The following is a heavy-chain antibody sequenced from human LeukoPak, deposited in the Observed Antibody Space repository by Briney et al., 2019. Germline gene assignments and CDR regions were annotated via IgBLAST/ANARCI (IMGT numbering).Heavy chain of an antibody. D-gene: IGHD7-27*01. V-gene: IGHV4-59*01. Sequence: PSETLSLTCTVSGGSISSYYWSWIWQPPGKGLEWIGYIYYSGSTNYNPSLKSRVTISVDTSKNQFSLKLSSVTAADTAVYYCATGEQGDAFDIWGQGTMVTVSS. CDR3: ATGEQGDAFDI. CDR1: GGSISSYY. J-gene: IGHJ3*02. CDR2: IYYSGST.